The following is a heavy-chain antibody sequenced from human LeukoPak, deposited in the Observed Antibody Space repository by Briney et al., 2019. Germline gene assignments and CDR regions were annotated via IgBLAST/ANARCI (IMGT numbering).Heavy chain of an antibody. V-gene: IGHV3-11*01. D-gene: IGHD3-22*01. Sequence: KTGGSLRLSCVASGFTFSDHYMSWIRQAPGKGPEWLSYISSSGKTIYYADSVKGRFTISRDNAKNSLYLQMDNLRGEDTAVFYCARTRNTMITLVRSAFDVWGQGTVVTVSS. CDR1: GFTFSDHY. CDR3: ARTRNTMITLVRSAFDV. CDR2: ISSSGKTI. J-gene: IGHJ3*01.